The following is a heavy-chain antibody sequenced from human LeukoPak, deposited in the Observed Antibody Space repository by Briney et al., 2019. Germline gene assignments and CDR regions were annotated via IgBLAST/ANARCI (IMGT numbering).Heavy chain of an antibody. D-gene: IGHD5-24*01. Sequence: GGSLRLSCAASGFTFSSYSMNWVRQAPGKGLEWVSSISGSSSYIYYADSVKGRFTISRDNAKNSLYLQMNSLRAEDTAVYYCARDPGYNPFYFDYWGQGTLVTVSS. CDR1: GFTFSSYS. CDR3: ARDPGYNPFYFDY. CDR2: ISGSSSYI. J-gene: IGHJ4*02. V-gene: IGHV3-21*01.